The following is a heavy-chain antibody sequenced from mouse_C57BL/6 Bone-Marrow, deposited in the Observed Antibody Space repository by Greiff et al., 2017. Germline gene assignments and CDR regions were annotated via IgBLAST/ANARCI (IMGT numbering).Heavy chain of an antibody. Sequence: EVHLVESGGGLVQSGRSLRLSCATSGFTFSDFYMEWVRQAPGKGLEWIAASRNKANDYTTEYSASVKGRFIVSRDTSHSILYLQMNALRAEDTAIYYCARDGDWYFDVWGTGTTVTVAS. CDR3: ARDGDWYFDV. J-gene: IGHJ1*03. V-gene: IGHV7-1*01. CDR2: SRNKANDYTT. CDR1: GFTFSDFY.